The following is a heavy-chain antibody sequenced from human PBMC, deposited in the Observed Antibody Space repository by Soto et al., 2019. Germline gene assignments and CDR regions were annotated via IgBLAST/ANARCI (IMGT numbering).Heavy chain of an antibody. V-gene: IGHV3-30*18. CDR3: AKIWFGESTYYYDSSGYLPFDY. J-gene: IGHJ4*02. D-gene: IGHD3-22*01. CDR1: GFTFRSYG. CDR2: ISYDGSNK. Sequence: PGGAPRLFLGAPGFTFRSYGLPWGRQAPGQGAGGGAVISYDGSNKYYADSVKGRFTISRDNSKNTLYLQMNSLRAEDTAVYYCAKIWFGESTYYYDSSGYLPFDYWGQGTLVTVSS.